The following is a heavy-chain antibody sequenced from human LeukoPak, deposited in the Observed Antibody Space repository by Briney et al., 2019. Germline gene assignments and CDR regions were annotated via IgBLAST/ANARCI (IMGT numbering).Heavy chain of an antibody. V-gene: IGHV4-34*01. J-gene: IGHJ4*02. D-gene: IGHD4-17*01. CDR2: IHHGGSP. CDR3: TRNVDYCLDY. Sequence: SETLSLTCAVYGSSFSVYYWSWVRQPPGKGLEWIGEIHHGGSPSYSPSLKSRITISLDASKNQLSLKLTSVTAADTAVYYCTRNVDYCLDYWGQGALVTVSS. CDR1: GSSFSVYY.